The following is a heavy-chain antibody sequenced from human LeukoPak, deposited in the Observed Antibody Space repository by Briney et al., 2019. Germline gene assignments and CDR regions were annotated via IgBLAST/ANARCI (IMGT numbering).Heavy chain of an antibody. V-gene: IGHV1-8*01. Sequence: ASVKVSCKASGYTFTSYDINWVRQATGQGLEWMGWMNPNSGNAGYAQKFRGRVSLTRNTSISTAYMELSSLRSEDTAVYYCARGAWSPVTTPDYWGQGTLVTVSS. D-gene: IGHD4-17*01. CDR2: MNPNSGNA. CDR3: ARGAWSPVTTPDY. J-gene: IGHJ4*02. CDR1: GYTFTSYD.